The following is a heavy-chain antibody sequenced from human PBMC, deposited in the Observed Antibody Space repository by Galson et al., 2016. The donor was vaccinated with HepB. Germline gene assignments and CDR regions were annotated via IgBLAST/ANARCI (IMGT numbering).Heavy chain of an antibody. J-gene: IGHJ6*02. D-gene: IGHD3-22*01. Sequence: SLRLSCAASTSTFRIDGMHWVRQAPGKRLEWVAAIWSDGDSKYYADSVKGRFTISRDNSKNMSYLQMNSLSAEDTAVYDCVRDGDHDSGYGMDVWGQGTTVTVSS. CDR2: IWSDGDSK. CDR1: TSTFRIDG. V-gene: IGHV3-33*01. CDR3: VRDGDHDSGYGMDV.